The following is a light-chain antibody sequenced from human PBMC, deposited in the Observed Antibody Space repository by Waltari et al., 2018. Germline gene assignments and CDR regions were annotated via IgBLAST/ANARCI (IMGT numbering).Light chain of an antibody. V-gene: IGKV1-12*01. CDR1: QSISNW. J-gene: IGKJ1*01. Sequence: DVQMTQSPSSVSAFVGDRVTITCRASQSISNWLAWYQQKPGKAPKLLIYSASSLQSGVPSRFSGSGSGTDFTLTITSLQPEDFATYYCQETYSSPPSTFGPGTKVESK. CDR2: SAS. CDR3: QETYSSPPST.